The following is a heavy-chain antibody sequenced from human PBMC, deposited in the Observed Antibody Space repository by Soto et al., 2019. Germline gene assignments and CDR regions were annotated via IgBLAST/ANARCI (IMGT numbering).Heavy chain of an antibody. Sequence: EVQLVESGGGVVQPGGPLRLPVAAPGSPSITYGRHWVGQAPGKGLVWASRVNPDGSDTSYADSVKGRFTISRDNAKNTLYLQMNSLRAEDTAVYYCARVAVGSYYFDYWGQGTLLTVSS. D-gene: IGHD6-13*01. CDR1: GSPSITYG. CDR3: ARVAVGSYYFDY. V-gene: IGHV3-74*01. CDR2: VNPDGSDT. J-gene: IGHJ4*02.